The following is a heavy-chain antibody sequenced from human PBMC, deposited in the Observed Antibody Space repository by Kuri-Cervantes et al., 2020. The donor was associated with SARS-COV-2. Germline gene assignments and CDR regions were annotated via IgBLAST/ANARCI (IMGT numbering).Heavy chain of an antibody. V-gene: IGHV1-69*13. D-gene: IGHD6-19*01. J-gene: IGHJ4*02. CDR1: GGTFSSYA. CDR3: ARAKVQGIAVAGTGVFDY. Sequence: SVKVSCKASGGTFSSYAISWVRQAPGQGLEWMGGIIPIFGTANYAQKFQGRVTITADESTSTAYMELSSLRSEDTAVYYCARAKVQGIAVAGTGVFDYWGQGTLVTVFS. CDR2: IIPIFGTA.